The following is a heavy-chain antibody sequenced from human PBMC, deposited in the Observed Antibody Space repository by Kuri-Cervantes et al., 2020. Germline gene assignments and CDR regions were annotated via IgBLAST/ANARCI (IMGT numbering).Heavy chain of an antibody. Sequence: GGSLRLSCAASGFTFSSYAMHWVRQAPGKGLEWVAVISYDGSNKYYADSVKGRFTISRDNSKNTLYLQMNSLRAEDTAVYYCARDPYLGTPQRHQFYMDVWGKGTTGTASS. V-gene: IGHV3-30*07. CDR2: ISYDGSNK. J-gene: IGHJ6*03. CDR1: GFTFSSYA. CDR3: ARDPYLGTPQRHQFYMDV. D-gene: IGHD7-27*01.